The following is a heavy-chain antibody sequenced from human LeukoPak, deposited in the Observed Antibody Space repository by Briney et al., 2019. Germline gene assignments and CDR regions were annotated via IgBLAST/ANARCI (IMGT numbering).Heavy chain of an antibody. J-gene: IGHJ5*02. Sequence: ASVKVSCKASGYTFTSYYMHWVRQAPGQGLEWMGIINPSGGSTSYAQKFQGRVTITTDESTSTAYMELSSLRSEDTAVYYCARDRGYDFDPGALERHWFDPWGQGTLVTVSS. CDR3: ARDRGYDFDPGALERHWFDP. CDR2: INPSGGST. CDR1: GYTFTSYY. D-gene: IGHD3-3*01. V-gene: IGHV1-46*01.